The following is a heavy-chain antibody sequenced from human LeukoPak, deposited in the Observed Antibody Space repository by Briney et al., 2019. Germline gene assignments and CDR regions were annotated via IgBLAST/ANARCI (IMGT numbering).Heavy chain of an antibody. Sequence: PGGPLRLSCAASGFTFSSYWMHWVRQAPGKGLVWVSRINSDGSSTSYADSVKGRFTISRDNAKNTLYLQMNSLRAEDTAVYYCARESHQFRYAFGIWGQGTMVTVSS. CDR2: INSDGSST. V-gene: IGHV3-74*01. CDR3: ARESHQFRYAFGI. CDR1: GFTFSSYW. D-gene: IGHD2-2*01. J-gene: IGHJ3*02.